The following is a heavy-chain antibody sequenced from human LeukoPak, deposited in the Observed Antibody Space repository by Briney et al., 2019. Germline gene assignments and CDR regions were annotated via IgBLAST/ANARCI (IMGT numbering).Heavy chain of an antibody. V-gene: IGHV3-11*01. J-gene: IGHJ4*02. CDR2: ISSGGSTI. D-gene: IGHD2-21*01. CDR3: ARHLVVATYDY. Sequence: PGGSLRISCAAPGFTFSDYYMSWIRPGPGEGLEWVSYISSGGSTIYYADSVKGRFTISRDNAKNSLYLQMNSLRAEDTAVYYCARHLVVATYDYWGQGTLVTVSS. CDR1: GFTFSDYY.